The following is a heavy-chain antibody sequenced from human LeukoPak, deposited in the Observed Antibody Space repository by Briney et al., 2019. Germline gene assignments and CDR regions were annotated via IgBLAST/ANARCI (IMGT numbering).Heavy chain of an antibody. J-gene: IGHJ5*02. Sequence: PGGSLRLSCTGSGFTFSDYWMTWARQAPGKGLEWVANLRPDGSAKYYVDSVKGRFTISRDNAKKLVYLQMNSLRAEDTAVYYCARDAYDDASESWGQGTLVTVSS. V-gene: IGHV3-7*01. CDR1: GFTFSDYW. CDR3: ARDAYDDASES. CDR2: LRPDGSAK. D-gene: IGHD3-3*01.